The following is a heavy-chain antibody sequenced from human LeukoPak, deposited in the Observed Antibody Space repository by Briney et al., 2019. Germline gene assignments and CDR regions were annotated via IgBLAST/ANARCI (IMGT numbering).Heavy chain of an antibody. CDR2: ISSSSSYI. D-gene: IGHD1-26*01. CDR1: GFTFSSYS. CDR3: ARGRGELLSYNWFDP. J-gene: IGHJ5*02. Sequence: GGSLRLSCAASGFTFSSYSMNWVRQASGKGLEWVSSISSSSSYIYYADSVKGRFTISRDNAKNSLYLQMNSLRAEDTAVYYCARGRGELLSYNWFDPWSQGTLVTVSS. V-gene: IGHV3-21*01.